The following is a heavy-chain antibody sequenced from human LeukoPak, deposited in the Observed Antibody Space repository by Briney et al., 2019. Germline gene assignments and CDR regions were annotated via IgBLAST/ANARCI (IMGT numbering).Heavy chain of an antibody. CDR2: MNPNSGNT. D-gene: IGHD3-10*01. Sequence: GASVKVSCKASGYTFTSYDINWVRQATGQGLEWMGWMNPNSGNTGYAQKFQGRVTMTRNTSISTAYMELSSLRSEDTAVYYRARNPMVRGVPVDYWGQGTLVTVSS. CDR3: ARNPMVRGVPVDY. V-gene: IGHV1-8*01. J-gene: IGHJ4*02. CDR1: GYTFTSYD.